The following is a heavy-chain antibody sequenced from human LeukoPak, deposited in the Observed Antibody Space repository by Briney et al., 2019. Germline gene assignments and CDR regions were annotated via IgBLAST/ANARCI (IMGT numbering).Heavy chain of an antibody. D-gene: IGHD3-22*01. V-gene: IGHV3-7*01. CDR3: ARDPPYYDSSGYYYDY. CDR1: GFTFSSYW. J-gene: IGHJ4*02. Sequence: GGSLRLSCAASGFTFSSYWMSWVRQAPGKGLECVANIKEDGSEEYYVDPVKGRFSISRDNAKNSLYLQMNSLRAEDTAVYYCARDPPYYDSSGYYYDYWGQGTLVTVSS. CDR2: IKEDGSEE.